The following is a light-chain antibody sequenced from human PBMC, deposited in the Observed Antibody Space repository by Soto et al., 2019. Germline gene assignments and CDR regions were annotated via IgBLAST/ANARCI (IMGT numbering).Light chain of an antibody. CDR1: SSVVGGYNY. J-gene: IGLJ1*01. CDR2: DVS. V-gene: IGLV2-14*01. CDR3: SSYTSSSTRV. Sequence: QSVLTQPASVSGSPGQSIPISCTGTSSVVGGYNYVSWYQQHPGKAPKLMIYDVSNRPSGVSNRFSGSKSGNTASLSISGLQVEDEADYYCSSYTSSSTRVFGTGTKVTVL.